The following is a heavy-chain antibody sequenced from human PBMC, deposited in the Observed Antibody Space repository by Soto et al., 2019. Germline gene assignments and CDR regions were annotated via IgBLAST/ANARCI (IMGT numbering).Heavy chain of an antibody. D-gene: IGHD3-10*01. CDR3: AKDKNGLLWFGDLLQPPAY. Sequence: HPGGSLRLSCAASGFTFSSYAMSWVRQAPGKGLEWVSAISGSGGSTYYADSVKGRFTISRDNSKNTLYLQMNSLRAEDTAVYYCAKDKNGLLWFGDLLQPPAYWGQGTLVTVSS. V-gene: IGHV3-23*01. J-gene: IGHJ4*02. CDR1: GFTFSSYA. CDR2: ISGSGGST.